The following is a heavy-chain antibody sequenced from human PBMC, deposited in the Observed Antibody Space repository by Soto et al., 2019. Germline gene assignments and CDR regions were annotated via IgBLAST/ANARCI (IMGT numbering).Heavy chain of an antibody. Sequence: QVQLVQSGAEVKKPGASVKVSCKASGYTFTSYGISWVRQAPGQGLEWMGWISAYNGNTNYAQKLHGRVTMTTDTSTSTDYMELRSLRSDDTGVYYCARDWGGIVVVVAADGMDVWGQGTTVTVCS. D-gene: IGHD2-15*01. J-gene: IGHJ6*02. CDR3: ARDWGGIVVVVAADGMDV. V-gene: IGHV1-18*04. CDR1: GYTFTSYG. CDR2: ISAYNGNT.